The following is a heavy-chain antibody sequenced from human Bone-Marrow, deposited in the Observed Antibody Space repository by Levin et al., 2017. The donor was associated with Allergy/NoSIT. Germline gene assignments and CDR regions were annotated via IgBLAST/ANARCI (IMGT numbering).Heavy chain of an antibody. V-gene: IGHV3-30*18. J-gene: IGHJ4*02. D-gene: IGHD3-16*02. CDR2: ISYDGSNK. CDR3: AKEMGAYYDYVWGRYRGNFDY. CDR1: GFTFSSYG. Sequence: GGSLRLSCAASGFTFSSYGMHWVRQAPGKGLEWVAVISYDGSNKYYADSVKGRFTISRDNSKNTLYLQMNSLRAEDTAVYYCAKEMGAYYDYVWGRYRGNFDYWGQGTLVTVSS.